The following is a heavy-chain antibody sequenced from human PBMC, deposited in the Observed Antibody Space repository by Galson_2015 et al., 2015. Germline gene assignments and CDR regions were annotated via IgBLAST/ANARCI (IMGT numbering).Heavy chain of an antibody. CDR3: ANAALAAAGKIDY. CDR2: FSGSGGST. CDR1: GFTFSSYG. V-gene: IGHV3-23*01. J-gene: IGHJ4*02. Sequence: SLRLSCAASGFTFSSYGMSWVRQAPGKGLEWVSGFSGSGGSTYYADSVKGRFTISRDNSKNTLYLQMNSLRAEDTAVYYCANAALAAAGKIDYWGQGTLVTVSS. D-gene: IGHD6-13*01.